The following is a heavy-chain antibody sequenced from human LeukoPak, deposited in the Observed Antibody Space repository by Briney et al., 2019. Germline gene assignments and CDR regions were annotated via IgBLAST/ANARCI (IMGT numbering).Heavy chain of an antibody. J-gene: IGHJ6*02. CDR2: IYSGGST. Sequence: GGSLRLSCAASGFTVSSSYMNWVRQAPGKGLEWVSVIYSGGSTYYADSVKGRFTISRDNSKNTLYPQMNSLRAEDTAVYYCARAGTYYDVWSGSFGIDVWGQGTTVTVSS. V-gene: IGHV3-66*01. CDR3: ARAGTYYDVWSGSFGIDV. CDR1: GFTVSSSY. D-gene: IGHD3-3*01.